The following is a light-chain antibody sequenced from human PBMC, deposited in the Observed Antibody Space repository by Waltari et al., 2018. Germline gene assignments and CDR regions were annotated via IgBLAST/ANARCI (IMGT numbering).Light chain of an antibody. CDR3: NSYAGNNNWI. CDR1: SDIGTYDF. J-gene: IGLJ2*01. Sequence: SDIGTYDFVSWYQQHPGKAPKLMLYDVRRRPSGVSARFSGSKSGNAASLTISGLQAEDGADYYCNSYAGNNNWIFGGGTRLTVL. CDR2: DVR. V-gene: IGLV2-8*01.